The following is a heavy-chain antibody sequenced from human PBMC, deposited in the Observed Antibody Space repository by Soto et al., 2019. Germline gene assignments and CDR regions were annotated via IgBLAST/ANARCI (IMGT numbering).Heavy chain of an antibody. CDR1: GYTFTSYG. CDR3: AMVDVDATRSPQDV. Sequence: QVQLVQSGAEVKNPGASVKVSCKASGYTFTSYGIGWARQAPGQGLEWMGWINTYNGNTNYGQNVQGRVTLTTDTSTSTAYMALRSLRANDTDIYYCAMVDVDATRSPQDVLGQGTTVIVSS. V-gene: IGHV1-18*01. D-gene: IGHD2-8*01. CDR2: INTYNGNT. J-gene: IGHJ6*02.